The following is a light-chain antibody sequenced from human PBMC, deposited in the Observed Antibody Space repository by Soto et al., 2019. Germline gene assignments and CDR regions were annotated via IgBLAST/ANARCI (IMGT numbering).Light chain of an antibody. CDR3: QHYNSYSEA. Sequence: DIQMTQSPSTLSGSVGDRVTITGRASQTISSWLAWYQQKPGKAPNLLIYKASTLKSGVPSRFSGSGSGTEFTLTISSLQPDDFATDYCQHYNSYSEAFGQGTKVELK. CDR2: KAS. V-gene: IGKV1-5*03. J-gene: IGKJ1*01. CDR1: QTISSW.